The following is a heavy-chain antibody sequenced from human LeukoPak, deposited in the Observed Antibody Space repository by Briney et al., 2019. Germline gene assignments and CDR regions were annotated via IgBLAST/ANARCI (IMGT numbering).Heavy chain of an antibody. CDR1: GYTFTGYY. Sequence: SVKVSCKASGYTFTGYYMHWVRQAPGQGLEWMGRINPNSGGTNYAQKFQGRVTITRDTSISTAYMELSRLRSDDTAVDYCASWGYDILTGYLDYWGQGTLVTVSS. CDR3: ASWGYDILTGYLDY. D-gene: IGHD3-9*01. CDR2: INPNSGGT. V-gene: IGHV1-2*06. J-gene: IGHJ4*02.